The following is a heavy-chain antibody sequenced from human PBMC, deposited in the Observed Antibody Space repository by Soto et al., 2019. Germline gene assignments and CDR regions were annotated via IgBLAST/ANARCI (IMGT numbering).Heavy chain of an antibody. V-gene: IGHV3-11*01. J-gene: IGHJ6*02. CDR2: ISSSGSTI. CDR3: AREGGLGNRIRGSYYYYGMDV. CDR1: GFTFSDYY. Sequence: GGSLRLSCAASGFTFSDYYMSWIRQAPGKGLEWVSYISSSGSTIYYADSVKGRFTISRDNAKNSLYLQMNSLRAEDTAVYYCAREGGLGNRIRGSYYYYGMDVWGQGTTVTVSS. D-gene: IGHD3-10*01.